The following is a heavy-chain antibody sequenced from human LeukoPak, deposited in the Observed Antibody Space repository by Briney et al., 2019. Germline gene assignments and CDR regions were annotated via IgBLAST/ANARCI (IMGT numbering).Heavy chain of an antibody. Sequence: GASVKVSCKASGYTFTSYDINWVRQATGQGLEWMGWMNPNSGNTGYAQKFQGRVTMTRNTSISTAYMELSSLRSEDTAVYYCARGLNYYGSGSYPNWGQGTLATVSS. CDR3: ARGLNYYGSGSYPN. D-gene: IGHD3-10*01. CDR2: MNPNSGNT. V-gene: IGHV1-8*01. CDR1: GYTFTSYD. J-gene: IGHJ4*02.